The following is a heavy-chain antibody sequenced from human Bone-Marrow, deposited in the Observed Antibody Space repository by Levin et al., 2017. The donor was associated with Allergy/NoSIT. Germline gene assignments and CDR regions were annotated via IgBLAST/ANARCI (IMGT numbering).Heavy chain of an antibody. D-gene: IGHD3-22*01. Sequence: GASVKVSCAASGFTFSSYWMHWVRQAPGKGLVWVSRINSDGSSTSYADSVKGRFTISRDNAKNTLYLQMNSLRAEDTAVYYCARASGYYGLWDYWGQGTLVTVSS. J-gene: IGHJ4*02. CDR2: INSDGSST. CDR3: ARASGYYGLWDY. V-gene: IGHV3-74*01. CDR1: GFTFSSYW.